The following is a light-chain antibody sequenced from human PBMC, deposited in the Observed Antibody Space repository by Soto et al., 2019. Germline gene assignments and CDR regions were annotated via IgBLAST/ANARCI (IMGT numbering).Light chain of an antibody. Sequence: DIQLTQSPSFLSASVGDRVTINCRASQGFIRYLAWYQQKPGKAPKLLIYAVSTLQSGVPSRFSGSGSGAEFTLTITSLQPEDFATYYCQQGYTSAITFGQGTRLEIK. V-gene: IGKV1-9*01. CDR1: QGFIRY. J-gene: IGKJ5*01. CDR3: QQGYTSAIT. CDR2: AVS.